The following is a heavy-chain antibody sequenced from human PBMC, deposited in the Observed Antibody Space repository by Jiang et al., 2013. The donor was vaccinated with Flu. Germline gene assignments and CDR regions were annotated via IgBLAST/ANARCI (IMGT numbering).Heavy chain of an antibody. J-gene: IGHJ6*02. CDR3: AREGFYYDSSDYARSYGMDV. Sequence: GAEVKKPGESLKISCKGSGYKFTNYWIGWVRQKPGKGLEWMGIIYPADSDTKYGPAFQGQVTISVDKSINTAYLQWSSLKASDTAIYYCAREGFYYDSSDYARSYGMDVWGQGTTVTVSS. CDR2: IYPADSDT. V-gene: IGHV5-51*03. D-gene: IGHD3-22*01. CDR1: GYKFTNYW.